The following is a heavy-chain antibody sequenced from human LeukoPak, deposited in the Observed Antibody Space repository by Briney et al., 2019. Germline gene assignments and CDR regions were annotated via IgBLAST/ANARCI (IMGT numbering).Heavy chain of an antibody. CDR1: GFTVSSNY. V-gene: IGHV3-66*01. Sequence: PGGSLRLSCAASGFTVSSNYMSWVRQAPGKGLEWVSVIYSGGRTYYADSVKGRFTISRDNSKNTLYLQMNSLRAEDTAVYYCARGLPSYCSGGSCLGGYFDYWGQGTLVTVSS. D-gene: IGHD2-15*01. J-gene: IGHJ4*02. CDR3: ARGLPSYCSGGSCLGGYFDY. CDR2: IYSGGRT.